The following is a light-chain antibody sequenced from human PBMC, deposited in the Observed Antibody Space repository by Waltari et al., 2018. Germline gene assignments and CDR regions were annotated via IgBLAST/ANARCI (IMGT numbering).Light chain of an antibody. CDR2: AVS. CDR1: NSDVGSYNR. V-gene: IGLV2-18*02. CDR3: SSFTTGSTII. J-gene: IGLJ2*01. Sequence: QSALTQPPSVSGSPGQSVAISCTGTNSDVGSYNRVSWFHQPPGTAPKLMIFAVSNRPSGGPARFSGSKSGNTGSLTISGLQAEDEGDYCCSSFTTGSTIIFGGGTRLTVL.